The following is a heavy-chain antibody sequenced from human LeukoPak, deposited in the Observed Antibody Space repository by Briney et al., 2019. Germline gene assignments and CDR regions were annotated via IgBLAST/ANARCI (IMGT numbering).Heavy chain of an antibody. CDR2: ISKSGTYI. D-gene: IGHD2-2*01. CDR3: AREVVIVVEPAANTIDY. J-gene: IGHJ4*02. V-gene: IGHV3-21*01. Sequence: GGSLRLSCAASGFTFRDYTMNWVRQAPGKGLEWVSAISKSGTYIKYADSVRGRFTVSRDNAKNSLVLQMNSLRVEDTAVYYCAREVVIVVEPAANTIDYWGQGTRVTVSS. CDR1: GFTFRDYT.